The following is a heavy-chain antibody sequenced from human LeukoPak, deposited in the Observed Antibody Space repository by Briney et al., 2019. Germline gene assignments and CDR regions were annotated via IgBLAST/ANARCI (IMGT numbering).Heavy chain of an antibody. CDR2: IKQDGSEK. CDR3: ARDAGYGYDRFDY. CDR1: GLTFSSHW. J-gene: IGHJ4*02. V-gene: IGHV3-7*01. Sequence: GGSLRLSCVASGLTFSSHWMTWVRQAPGKGLEWVANIKQDGSEKYYVDSVKGRFTISRDNAKKSLDLQMNSLSAEDTAVYYCARDAGYGYDRFDYWGQGTLVTVSP. D-gene: IGHD5-18*01.